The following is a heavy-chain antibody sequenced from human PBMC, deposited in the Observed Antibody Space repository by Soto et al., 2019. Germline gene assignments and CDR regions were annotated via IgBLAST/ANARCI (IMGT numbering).Heavy chain of an antibody. D-gene: IGHD2-2*01. CDR1: GFTFSVYA. CDR3: AQGRGYCSSSSCSSYSYYGMDV. Sequence: EVQLLESGGGFVQPGGSMRLSCAASGFTFSVYAMSWVRQAPGKGLEWVSALSGSGSSTYYADSVKGRFTIFRDNSKNTLYLQMNSLRAEDTAVYYCAQGRGYCSSSSCSSYSYYGMDVWGQGTTLTVSS. J-gene: IGHJ6*02. CDR2: LSGSGSST. V-gene: IGHV3-23*01.